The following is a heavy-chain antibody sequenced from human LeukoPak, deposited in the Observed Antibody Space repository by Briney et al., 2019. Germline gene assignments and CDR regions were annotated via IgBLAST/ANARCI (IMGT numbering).Heavy chain of an antibody. Sequence: SETPSLTCTVSGGSISSGGYYWSWIRQHPGKGLEWIGYIYYSGSTYYNPSLKSRVTISVDTSKNQFSLKLSSVTAADTAVYYCARAGSSSSPPRDYWGQGTLVTVSS. D-gene: IGHD6-13*01. V-gene: IGHV4-31*03. J-gene: IGHJ4*02. CDR2: IYYSGST. CDR3: ARAGSSSSPPRDY. CDR1: GGSISSGGYY.